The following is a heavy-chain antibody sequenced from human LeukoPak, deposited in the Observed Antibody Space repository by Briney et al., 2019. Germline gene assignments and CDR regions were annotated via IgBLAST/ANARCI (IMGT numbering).Heavy chain of an antibody. CDR3: ASYYGDYSPYYYYYYMDV. D-gene: IGHD4-17*01. J-gene: IGHJ6*03. CDR2: IYYSGST. V-gene: IGHV4-59*01. Sequence: SEALSHTCTVSGGSISSYYWSWIRQPPGKGLEWIGYIYYSGSTNYNPSLKSRVTISVDTSKNQFSLKLSSVTAADTAVYYCASYYGDYSPYYYYYYMDVWGKGTTVTVSS. CDR1: GGSISSYY.